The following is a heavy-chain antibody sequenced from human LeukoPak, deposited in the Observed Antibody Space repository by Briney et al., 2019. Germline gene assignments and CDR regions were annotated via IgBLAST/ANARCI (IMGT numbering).Heavy chain of an antibody. Sequence: GGSLRLSCAASGFTFSSYAMSWVRQAPGKGLEWVSAISGSGGSTYYADSVKGRFTISRDNSKNTLYLQMNSLRAEDTAVYYCAKDRFSYDRSGYCRLHFDYWGQGTLVTVSS. CDR1: GFTFSSYA. CDR3: AKDRFSYDRSGYCRLHFDY. J-gene: IGHJ4*02. CDR2: ISGSGGST. V-gene: IGHV3-23*01. D-gene: IGHD3-22*01.